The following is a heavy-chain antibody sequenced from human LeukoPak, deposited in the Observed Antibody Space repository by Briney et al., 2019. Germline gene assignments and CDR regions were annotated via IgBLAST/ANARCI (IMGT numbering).Heavy chain of an antibody. Sequence: GGSLRLSCAASGFAFSSYSMNWVRQAPGKGLEWVSYISSSSTIYYADSVKGRFTISRDNAKNSLYLQMNSLRAEDTAVYYCATLHQYIVAAGWGQGTLVTVSS. V-gene: IGHV3-48*04. CDR2: ISSSSTI. CDR3: ATLHQYIVAAG. J-gene: IGHJ4*02. D-gene: IGHD6-13*01. CDR1: GFAFSSYS.